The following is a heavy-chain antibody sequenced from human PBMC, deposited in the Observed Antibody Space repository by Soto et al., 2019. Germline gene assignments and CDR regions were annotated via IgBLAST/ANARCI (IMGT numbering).Heavy chain of an antibody. CDR1: GYTFTYAW. CDR2: VYPGDSQT. V-gene: IGHV5-51*01. CDR3: ARQKGY. Sequence: GESLKISCNASGYTFTYAWICWVRQMPCKGLEWMGIVYPGDSQTRYNPSFQGQITISADKSITTAYLQWTSLKASDSAMYYCARQKGYWGQGTLVTVSS. J-gene: IGHJ4*02.